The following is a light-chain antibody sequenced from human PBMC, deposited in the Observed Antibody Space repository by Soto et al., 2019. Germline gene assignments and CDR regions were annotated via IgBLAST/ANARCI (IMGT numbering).Light chain of an antibody. CDR2: DAY. CDR3: QQYYTSPWT. CDR1: QSINSW. V-gene: IGKV1-5*01. Sequence: DIQMTQSPSTLSASVGDRVTITCRASQSINSWLAWYQQKPGKAPNLLIYDAYTLESGVPPRFSGSGSGTEFTLTISSLQPDDFAIYYCQQYYTSPWTFGQGTKVEIK. J-gene: IGKJ1*01.